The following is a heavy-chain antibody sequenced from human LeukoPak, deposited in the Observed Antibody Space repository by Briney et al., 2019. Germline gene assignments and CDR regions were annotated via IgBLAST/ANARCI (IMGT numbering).Heavy chain of an antibody. V-gene: IGHV1-2*02. J-gene: IGHJ4*02. D-gene: IGHD6-13*01. CDR3: ARDLTGIAAAGGGY. Sequence: KPGASVKVSCKASGYTFTGYYMHWMRQAPGQGLEWMGWINPNSGGTNYAQKFQGRVTMTRDTSISTAYMELSRLRSDDTAVYYCARDLTGIAAAGGGYWGQGTLVTVSS. CDR1: GYTFTGYY. CDR2: INPNSGGT.